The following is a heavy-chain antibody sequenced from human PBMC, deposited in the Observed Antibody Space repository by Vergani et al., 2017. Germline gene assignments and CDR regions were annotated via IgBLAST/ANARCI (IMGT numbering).Heavy chain of an antibody. V-gene: IGHV3-30*18. J-gene: IGHJ6*03. Sequence: VQLLESGGGLVQPGRSLRLSCAASGFTFSSYGMHWVRQAPGKGLEWVAVISYDGSNKYYADSVKGRFTISRDNSKNTLYLQMNSLRAEDTAVYYCAKDSRYCSSTSCYHYYYYMDVWGKGTTVTVSS. CDR3: AKDSRYCSSTSCYHYYYYMDV. CDR2: ISYDGSNK. CDR1: GFTFSSYG. D-gene: IGHD2-2*01.